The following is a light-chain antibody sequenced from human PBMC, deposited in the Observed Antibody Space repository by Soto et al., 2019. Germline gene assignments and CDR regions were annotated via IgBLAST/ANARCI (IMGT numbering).Light chain of an antibody. CDR3: QQYCSSAIT. V-gene: IGKV3-20*01. CDR1: QSVSSSY. J-gene: IGKJ5*01. CDR2: GAP. Sequence: EIVLTQSPGTLSLSPGERATLSCRASQSVSSSYLAWYQQKPGQPPKLLIYGAPSRSTGIPDRFSGSGSGTDFTLTISRLEPEDFALYYCQQYCSSAITFCQGTRLEIK.